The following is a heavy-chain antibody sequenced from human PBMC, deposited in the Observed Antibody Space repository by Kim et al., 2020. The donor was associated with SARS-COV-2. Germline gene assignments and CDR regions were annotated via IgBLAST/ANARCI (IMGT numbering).Heavy chain of an antibody. J-gene: IGHJ3*02. CDR2: TYYSGST. CDR3: ARDRRSYGSGMVAFDI. CDR1: GGSISSGGYY. V-gene: IGHV4-31*03. D-gene: IGHD3-10*01. Sequence: SETLSLTCTVSGGSISSGGYYWSWIRQHPGKGLEWFRYTYYSGSTYYNPSLKSRVTISVDTSKNQFPLKLSSVTAADTAVYYCARDRRSYGSGMVAFDIWDQGTMVTVSS.